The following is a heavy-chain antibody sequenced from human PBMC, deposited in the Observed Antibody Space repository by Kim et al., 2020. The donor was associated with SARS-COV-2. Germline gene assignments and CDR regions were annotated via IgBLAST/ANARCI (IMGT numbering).Heavy chain of an antibody. Sequence: ASVKVSCKASGYTFTRYCISWVRQAPGQGLEWMGWISAYNGNTNYAQKLQGRVTMTTDTSTSTAYMDMRSLRSDDTAVYYCARVRGGGSGSYSVYYCYAGMGIWG. CDR1: GYTFTRYC. D-gene: IGHD3-10*01. V-gene: IGHV1-18*01. CDR3: ARVRGGGSGSYSVYYCYAGMGI. CDR2: ISAYNGNT. J-gene: IGHJ6*02.